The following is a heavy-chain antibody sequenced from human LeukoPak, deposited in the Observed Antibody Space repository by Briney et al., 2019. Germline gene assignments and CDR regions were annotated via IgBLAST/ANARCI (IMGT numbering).Heavy chain of an antibody. V-gene: IGHV3-30-3*01. CDR3: ARVRPRFFYFDY. J-gene: IGHJ4*02. Sequence: GGSLRLSCAASGFTFSSYAMHWVRQAPGKGLEWVAVISYDGSNKYYADSVKGRFTISRDNSKNTLYLQMNSLRAEDTAVYYCARVRPRFFYFDYWGQGTLVTVSS. CDR1: GFTFSSYA. CDR2: ISYDGSNK. D-gene: IGHD3-10*01.